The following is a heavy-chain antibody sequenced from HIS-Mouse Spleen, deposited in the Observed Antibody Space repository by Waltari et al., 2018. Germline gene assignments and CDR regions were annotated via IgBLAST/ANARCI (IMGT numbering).Heavy chain of an antibody. V-gene: IGHV3-30*04. Sequence: QVQLVESGGGVVQPGRSLRLSCAASGFAFSSYAMHWVRQAPGKGLEWMAVISYDGSNKYYADSGKGRFTISRNNSKNPLYLQMNSLRAEDTAVYYCARDGSSGYYNWFDPWGQGTLVTVSS. D-gene: IGHD3-22*01. CDR3: ARDGSSGYYNWFDP. CDR2: ISYDGSNK. CDR1: GFAFSSYA. J-gene: IGHJ5*02.